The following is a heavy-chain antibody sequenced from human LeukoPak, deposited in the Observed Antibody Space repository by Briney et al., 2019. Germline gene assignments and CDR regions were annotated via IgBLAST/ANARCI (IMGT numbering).Heavy chain of an antibody. Sequence: GGSLRLSCAASGFTFSSYSMNWVRQAPGKGLEWVSYISSSSSYIYYADSVKGRFTISRDNAKNSLYLQMNSLRAEDTAVYYCARGTEGIVVATSYFDYWGQGTLVTVSS. CDR1: GFTFSSYS. CDR2: ISSSSSYI. V-gene: IGHV3-21*01. D-gene: IGHD3-22*01. J-gene: IGHJ4*02. CDR3: ARGTEGIVVATSYFDY.